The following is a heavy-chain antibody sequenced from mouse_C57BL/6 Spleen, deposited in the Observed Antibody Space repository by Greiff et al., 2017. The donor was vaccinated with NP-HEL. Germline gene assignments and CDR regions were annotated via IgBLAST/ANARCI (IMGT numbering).Heavy chain of an antibody. CDR3: ARNGGSSYVYWYFDV. V-gene: IGHV5-17*01. Sequence: EVMLVESGGGLVKPGGSLKLSCAASGFTFSDYGMHWVRQAPEKGLEWVAYISSGSSTIYYEDTVKGRFTISRDNAKNTLFLQLTSLRSEDTAMYYCARNGGSSYVYWYFDVWGTGTTVTVSS. J-gene: IGHJ1*03. D-gene: IGHD1-1*01. CDR2: ISSGSSTI. CDR1: GFTFSDYG.